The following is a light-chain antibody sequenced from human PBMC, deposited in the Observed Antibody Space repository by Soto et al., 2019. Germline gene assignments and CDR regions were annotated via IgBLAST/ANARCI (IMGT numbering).Light chain of an antibody. J-gene: IGKJ5*01. CDR2: AAS. CDR1: QVISSY. Sequence: DIQLTQAPSFLSASAGDRVTITCRDSQVISSYLAWYQQKPGRAPKLLIYAASPLQSGVPSRLSGSGSGTEFTLTITSLQPEGFATYYCQQLNSFPITFGQGTRLEIK. V-gene: IGKV1-9*01. CDR3: QQLNSFPIT.